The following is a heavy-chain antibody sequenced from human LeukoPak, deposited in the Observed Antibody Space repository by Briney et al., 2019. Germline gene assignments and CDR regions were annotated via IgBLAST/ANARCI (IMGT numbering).Heavy chain of an antibody. V-gene: IGHV3-30*01. CDR3: ARAGYCSSTSCKPRSSNFDY. CDR2: ISYDGSNK. CDR1: GFTFSSYA. D-gene: IGHD2-2*01. J-gene: IGHJ4*02. Sequence: PGGSLRLSCAASGFTFSSYAMHWVRQAPGKGLEWVAVISYDGSNKYYADSVKGRFTISRDKSNNTLYLQMNSMRAEDTAVYYCARAGYCSSTSCKPRSSNFDYWGQGTLVTVSS.